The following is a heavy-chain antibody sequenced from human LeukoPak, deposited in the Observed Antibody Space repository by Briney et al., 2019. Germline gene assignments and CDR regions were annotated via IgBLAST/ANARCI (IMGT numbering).Heavy chain of an antibody. V-gene: IGHV3-23*01. Sequence: GGSLRLSCTASGFTFSSYAMSWGRQAPGKGLEWVSTMSGSGDSTYYADSVKGRFTVSRDNSKNTLYLQMNSLGAEDTAVYFCANPDSSGFYFSIRFDFWGQGTLVTVSS. CDR2: MSGSGDST. J-gene: IGHJ4*02. CDR1: GFTFSSYA. D-gene: IGHD3-22*01. CDR3: ANPDSSGFYFSIRFDF.